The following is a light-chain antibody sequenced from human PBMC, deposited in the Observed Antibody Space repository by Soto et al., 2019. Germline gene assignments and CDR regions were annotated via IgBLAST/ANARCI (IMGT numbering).Light chain of an antibody. CDR1: RSDIGDYNY. CDR3: SSYAGNRNVV. Sequence: QSVLTQPPSAAGSPGQSVTISCTGTRSDIGDYNYVSWFQHHPGKAPKLLIYDVSKRPSGVPDRFSGSKSGNTASLTVSGLQAEDESDYYCSSYAGNRNVVFGGGTKVTVL. J-gene: IGLJ2*01. V-gene: IGLV2-8*01. CDR2: DVS.